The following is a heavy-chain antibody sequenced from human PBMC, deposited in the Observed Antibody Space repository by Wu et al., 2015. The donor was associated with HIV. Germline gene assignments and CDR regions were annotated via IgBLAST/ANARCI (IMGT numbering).Heavy chain of an antibody. CDR2: IIPIFGTA. CDR3: ARGGKGHYYDSSGYSFGVFLII. V-gene: IGHV1-69*05. CDR1: GGTFSSYA. J-gene: IGHJ3*02. D-gene: IGHD3-22*01. Sequence: QVQLVQSGAEVKKPGSSVKVSCKASGGTFSSYAISWVRQAPGQGLEWMGGIIPIFGTANYAQKFQGRVTITTDESTSTAYMELSSLRSEDTAVYYCARGGKGHYYDSSGYSFGVFLIIWGQGDNGHRLF.